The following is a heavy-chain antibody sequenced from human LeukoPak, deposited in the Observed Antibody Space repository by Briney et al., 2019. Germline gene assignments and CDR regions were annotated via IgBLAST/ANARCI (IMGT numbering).Heavy chain of an antibody. Sequence: GGSLRLSCAASGFTFSSYEMNWVRQAPGKGLEWVSYISSSGSTIYYADSVKGRFTISRDNAKNSLYLQMNSLRAEDTAVYYCARVRYSSGWASGGALDYWGQGTLVTVSS. CDR1: GFTFSSYE. CDR3: ARVRYSSGWASGGALDY. V-gene: IGHV3-48*03. CDR2: ISSSGSTI. J-gene: IGHJ4*02. D-gene: IGHD6-19*01.